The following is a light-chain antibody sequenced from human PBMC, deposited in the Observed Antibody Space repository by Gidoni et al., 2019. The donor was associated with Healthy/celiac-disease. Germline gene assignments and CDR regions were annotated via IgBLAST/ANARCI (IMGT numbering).Light chain of an antibody. V-gene: IGKV3-20*01. CDR2: GAS. CDR1: QSVSSSY. Sequence: EIVLTQSPGTLSLSPGERATLSCRASQSVSSSYLAWYQQKPGQAPRLLIYGASSRATGIPDRFSGSGSGTDFTLTISRLEPEDFAVYYCQQYGSSPETFXQXTKLEIE. J-gene: IGKJ2*01. CDR3: QQYGSSPET.